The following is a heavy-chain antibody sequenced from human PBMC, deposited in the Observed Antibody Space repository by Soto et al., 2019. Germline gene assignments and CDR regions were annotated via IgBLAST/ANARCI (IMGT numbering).Heavy chain of an antibody. Sequence: RSLTCAVSGDSISTNVWWSWVRQPPGKGLEWIGEAYHNGRTNYNPSLKSRVTMSVDTSKNEFSLKLTSVTAADTAIYYCARDAAVPGESDRFDYWGQGTLVTVSS. J-gene: IGHJ4*02. D-gene: IGHD2-15*01. CDR1: GDSISTNVW. CDR3: ARDAAVPGESDRFDY. CDR2: AYHNGRT. V-gene: IGHV4-4*02.